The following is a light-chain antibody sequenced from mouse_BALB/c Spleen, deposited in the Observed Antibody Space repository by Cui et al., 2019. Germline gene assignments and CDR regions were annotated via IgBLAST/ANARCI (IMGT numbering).Light chain of an antibody. CDR3: QNDHSYPYT. V-gene: IGKV8-28*01. J-gene: IGKJ2*01. Sequence: DIVMTQSPSSLSVSAGEKVTMSCKSSQSLLNSGNRKHYLAWYQQKPGQPPKLLIYGASTRESGVPDRFTGSGSGTDFTLTISSVQAEDLAVYYCQNDHSYPYTFGGGTKLEIK. CDR1: QSLLNSGNRKHY. CDR2: GAS.